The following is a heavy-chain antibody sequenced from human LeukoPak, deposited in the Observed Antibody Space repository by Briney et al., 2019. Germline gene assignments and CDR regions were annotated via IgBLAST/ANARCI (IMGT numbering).Heavy chain of an antibody. D-gene: IGHD3-16*01. Sequence: ASVKVSCKASGYTFTNYGFAWVRQAPGQGLEWMGWISAYNGNTNYAQKLQARVTMTTDTSTSTAYMELSRLRSDDTAVYYCAREESLMITFGGVNGAFDIWGQGTMVTVSS. CDR3: AREESLMITFGGVNGAFDI. V-gene: IGHV1-18*01. CDR1: GYTFTNYG. CDR2: ISAYNGNT. J-gene: IGHJ3*02.